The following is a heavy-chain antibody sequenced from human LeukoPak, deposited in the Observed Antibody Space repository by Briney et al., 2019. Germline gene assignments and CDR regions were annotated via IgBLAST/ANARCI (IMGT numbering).Heavy chain of an antibody. Sequence: PGGSLRLSCAASGFTFSTYAMHWVRQAPGKGLEWVAVISYDGSNKHYADSVKGRFTISRDNSKNTLYLQMNSLRAEDTAVYYCAGDGYSSSWFRNNWFDPWGQGTLVTVSS. CDR2: ISYDGSNK. CDR3: AGDGYSSSWFRNNWFDP. D-gene: IGHD6-13*01. V-gene: IGHV3-30*04. CDR1: GFTFSTYA. J-gene: IGHJ5*02.